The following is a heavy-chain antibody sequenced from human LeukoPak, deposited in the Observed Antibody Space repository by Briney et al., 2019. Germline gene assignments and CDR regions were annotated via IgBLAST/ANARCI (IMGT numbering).Heavy chain of an antibody. CDR3: ARAAYSGSYHSDY. D-gene: IGHD1-26*01. V-gene: IGHV4-61*01. CDR1: GGSVNSGSYY. J-gene: IGHJ4*02. Sequence: SETLSLTCTVSGGSVNSGSYYWNWIRQPPGKGLEWIGYIYYSGSTNYNPSLKSRVTISVDTSKNQFSLKLSSVTAADTAVYYCARAAYSGSYHSDYWGQGTLVTVPS. CDR2: IYYSGST.